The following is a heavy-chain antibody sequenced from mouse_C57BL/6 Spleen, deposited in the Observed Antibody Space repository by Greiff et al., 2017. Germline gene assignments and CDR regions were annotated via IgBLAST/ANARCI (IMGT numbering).Heavy chain of an antibody. V-gene: IGHV1-69*01. CDR2: IDPSDSYT. CDR3: ARPYDYDGYYFDY. J-gene: IGHJ2*01. Sequence: VQLVESGAELARPGASVKLSCKASGYTFTSYWMHWVKQRPGQGLEWIGEIDPSDSYTNYNQKFKGKSTLTVDKSSSTAYMQLSSLTSEDSAVYYCARPYDYDGYYFDYWGQGTTLTVSS. D-gene: IGHD2-4*01. CDR1: GYTFTSYW.